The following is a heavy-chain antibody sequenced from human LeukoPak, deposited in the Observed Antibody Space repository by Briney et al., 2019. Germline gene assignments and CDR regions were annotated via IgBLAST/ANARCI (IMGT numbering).Heavy chain of an antibody. Sequence: ASVTVSCKASGYTFTGYYMHWVRPAPGQGLEWMGWINPSSGGTNYAQKFQGRVTMTRDTSISTAYMELSRLRSDDTAVYYCARAARGGNSFLFGYWGQGTLVTVSS. CDR1: GYTFTGYY. V-gene: IGHV1-2*02. CDR3: ARAARGGNSFLFGY. D-gene: IGHD4-23*01. J-gene: IGHJ4*02. CDR2: INPSSGGT.